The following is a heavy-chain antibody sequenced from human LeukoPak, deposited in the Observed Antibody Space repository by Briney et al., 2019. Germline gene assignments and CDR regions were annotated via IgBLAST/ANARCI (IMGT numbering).Heavy chain of an antibody. J-gene: IGHJ4*02. CDR1: GFTFSSYA. Sequence: GGSLRLSCAASGFTFSSYAMSWVRQAPGKGLEWVSAISGSGGSTYYADSVKGRFTVSRDNSKNTLYLQMNSLRAEDTAVYYCAKDDGIAVAGTPSGWGQGTLVTVSS. CDR2: ISGSGGST. D-gene: IGHD6-19*01. V-gene: IGHV3-23*01. CDR3: AKDDGIAVAGTPSG.